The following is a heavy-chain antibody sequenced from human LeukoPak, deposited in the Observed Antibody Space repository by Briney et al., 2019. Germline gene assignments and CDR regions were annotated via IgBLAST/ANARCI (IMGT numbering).Heavy chain of an antibody. CDR2: MNPNSGNT. V-gene: IGHV1-8*01. CDR1: GYTFTSYD. Sequence: ASVTVSCKASGYTFTSYDINLVRQATGQGLEWMGWMNPNSGNTGYAQKFQGRVTMTRNTSISTAYMELSSLRSEDTAVYYCARGFMRSGYYFYYYYGMDVWGQGTTVTVSS. D-gene: IGHD3-22*01. CDR3: ARGFMRSGYYFYYYYGMDV. J-gene: IGHJ6*02.